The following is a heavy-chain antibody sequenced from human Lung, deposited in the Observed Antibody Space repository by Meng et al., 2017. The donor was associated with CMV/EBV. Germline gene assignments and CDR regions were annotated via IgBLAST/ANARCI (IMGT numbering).Heavy chain of an antibody. J-gene: IGHJ4*01. Sequence: GGSXRLXCAASGFTVSSYSVNWVRLAPGKGLEWVSSISSNSKYIFYADSVKGRFTISRDNAKNALHLQMNSLRDEDTSLYYCARVYCSRGSCSFDYWGQGTLVTVSS. CDR2: ISSNSKYI. V-gene: IGHV3-21*01. D-gene: IGHD2-15*01. CDR1: GFTVSSYS. CDR3: ARVYCSRGSCSFDY.